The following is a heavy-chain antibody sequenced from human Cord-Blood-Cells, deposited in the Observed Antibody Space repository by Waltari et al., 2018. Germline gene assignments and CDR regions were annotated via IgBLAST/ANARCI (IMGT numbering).Heavy chain of an antibody. CDR2: ISGSGGST. CDR3: AKGEGSGSYYYYYYYMDV. D-gene: IGHD3-10*01. J-gene: IGHJ6*03. CDR1: GFTFSSYA. V-gene: IGHV3-23*04. Sequence: EVQLVESGGGLVQPGGSLRLSCAASGFTFSSYAMSWVRQAPGKGLEWVSAISGSGGSTAYADSVKGRFTSSRDNSKNTLYLQMNSLRAEDTAVYYCAKGEGSGSYYYYYYYMDVWGKGTTVTVSS.